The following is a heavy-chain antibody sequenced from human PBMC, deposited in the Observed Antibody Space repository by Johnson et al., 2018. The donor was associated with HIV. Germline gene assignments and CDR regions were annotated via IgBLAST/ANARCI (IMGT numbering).Heavy chain of an antibody. CDR3: AKDVKMATFAFDI. Sequence: VQLVESGGGLVQPGGSLRLSCAASGFTFSDYYMSWIRQAPGKGLEWVSYISSSGSTIYYADSVKGRFTISRDNAKNSLYLQMNSLRAEDTALYYCAKDVKMATFAFDIWGQGTMVTVSS. V-gene: IGHV3-11*01. J-gene: IGHJ3*02. CDR1: GFTFSDYY. D-gene: IGHD5-24*01. CDR2: ISSSGSTI.